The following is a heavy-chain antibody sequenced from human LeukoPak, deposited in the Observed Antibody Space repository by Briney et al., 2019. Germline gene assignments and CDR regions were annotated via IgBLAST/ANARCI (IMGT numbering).Heavy chain of an antibody. V-gene: IGHV1-69*04. J-gene: IGHJ4*02. CDR1: GGTFSSYA. CDR2: IIPILGIA. CDR3: ARVQSYYDSSGYYFDY. Sequence: ASVRVSCKASGGTFSSYAISWVRQAPGQGLEWMGRIIPILGIANYAQKFQGRVTITADKSTSTAYMELSSLRPEDTAVYYCARVQSYYDSSGYYFDYWGQGTLVTVSS. D-gene: IGHD3-22*01.